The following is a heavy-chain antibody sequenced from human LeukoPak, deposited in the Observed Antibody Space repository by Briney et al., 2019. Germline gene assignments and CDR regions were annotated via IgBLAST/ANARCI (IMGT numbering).Heavy chain of an antibody. Sequence: GASLQISCKGSGYSFTSYWIGWVRQMPGKGLEWMGIIYSGDSDTRYSPSFQGQVTISADKSISTAYLQWGSLKASDTAMYYCARSQGTQLWYSYWGQGTLVTVSS. CDR2: IYSGDSDT. CDR1: GYSFTSYW. V-gene: IGHV5-51*01. D-gene: IGHD5-18*01. CDR3: ARSQGTQLWYSY. J-gene: IGHJ4*02.